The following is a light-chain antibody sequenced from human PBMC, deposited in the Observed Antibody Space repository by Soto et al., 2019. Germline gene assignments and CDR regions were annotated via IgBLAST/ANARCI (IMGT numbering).Light chain of an antibody. CDR3: QQYDGWPRT. Sequence: EIVMTQSPATLSVSPGETATLSCRASPRVGINVAWYQQKPGQAPRLLIYSASTRASGIPDRFSGSGSGTEFTLTICSLQSEDFAFFYCQQYDGWPRTFGQGTKVDIK. V-gene: IGKV3-15*01. J-gene: IGKJ1*01. CDR2: SAS. CDR1: PRVGIN.